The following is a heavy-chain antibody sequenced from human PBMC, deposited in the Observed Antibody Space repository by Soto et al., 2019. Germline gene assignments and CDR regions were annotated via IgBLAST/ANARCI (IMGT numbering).Heavy chain of an antibody. CDR3: TTGPLNPDYGDYDGWVFDY. D-gene: IGHD4-17*01. V-gene: IGHV3-15*01. Sequence: EVQLVESGGGLVKPGGSLSLPCAASGFTFSNPWMSWVAQAPGKGLEWVGRIKRKTDGGTTDYAAPVKGRFTISRDDSKNTLYLQMNSLKTEDTAVYYCTTGPLNPDYGDYDGWVFDYWGQGTLVTVSS. CDR1: GFTFSNPW. CDR2: IKRKTDGGTT. J-gene: IGHJ4*02.